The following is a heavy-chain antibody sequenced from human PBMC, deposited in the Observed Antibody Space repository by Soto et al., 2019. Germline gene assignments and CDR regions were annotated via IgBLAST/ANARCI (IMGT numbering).Heavy chain of an antibody. D-gene: IGHD2-2*01. CDR3: AIKTPLGYCSSTSCLDY. CDR1: GGSISSSSYY. J-gene: IGHJ4*02. Sequence: SETLSLTCTVSGGSISSSSYYWGWIRQPPGKGLEWIGSIYYSGSTYYNPSLKSRVTISVDTSKNQFSLKLSSVTAADTAVYYCAIKTPLGYCSSTSCLDYWGQGTLVTVSS. V-gene: IGHV4-39*01. CDR2: IYYSGST.